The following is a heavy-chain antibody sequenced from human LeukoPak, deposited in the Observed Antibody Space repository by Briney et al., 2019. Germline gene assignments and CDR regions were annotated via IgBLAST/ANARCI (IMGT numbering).Heavy chain of an antibody. J-gene: IGHJ4*02. Sequence: GGSLRLSCAASGFSFSTYSMNWVRQAPGKGLEWVSSISSGGRYVYYADSVKGRFTISRDNAKNSLYLQMNSLRGEDTAVYYCTRDVRDEYTSGWYPIGYWGQGTLVTVSS. CDR3: TRDVRDEYTSGWYPIGY. CDR2: ISSGGRYV. V-gene: IGHV3-21*01. D-gene: IGHD6-19*01. CDR1: GFSFSTYS.